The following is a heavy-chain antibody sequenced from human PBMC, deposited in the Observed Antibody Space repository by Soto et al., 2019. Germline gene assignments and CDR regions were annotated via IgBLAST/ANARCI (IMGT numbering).Heavy chain of an antibody. V-gene: IGHV3-23*01. J-gene: IGHJ5*02. D-gene: IGHD4-17*01. CDR1: GFIFENFG. Sequence: PGGSLRLSCAASGFIFENFGMSWVRQAPGKGLEWISSISGSGFKKYYADSVKGRFTISRDNSKSTVYLELNNLSAEDTAVYHCAKNTVVELVPLATVDWFDPWGQGSVVTVSS. CDR3: AKNTVVELVPLATVDWFDP. CDR2: ISGSGFKK.